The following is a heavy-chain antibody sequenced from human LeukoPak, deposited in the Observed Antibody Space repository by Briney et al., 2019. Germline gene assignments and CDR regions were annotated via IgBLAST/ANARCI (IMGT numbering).Heavy chain of an antibody. CDR1: GFTFDDYG. Sequence: AGGSLRLSCAASGFTFDDYGMSWVRQAPGKGLEWVSTINWNGDTTAYADSVKGRFTISRDNAKNSLYLQMNSLRAEDTAVYYCARDRERYCSGGSCPLYYYYGMDVWGQGTTVTVSS. CDR2: INWNGDTT. CDR3: ARDRERYCSGGSCPLYYYYGMDV. D-gene: IGHD2-15*01. V-gene: IGHV3-20*04. J-gene: IGHJ6*02.